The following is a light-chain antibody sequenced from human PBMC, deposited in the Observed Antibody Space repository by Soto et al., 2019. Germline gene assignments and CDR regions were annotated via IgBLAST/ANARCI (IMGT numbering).Light chain of an antibody. V-gene: IGLV2-14*01. CDR2: EVT. J-gene: IGLJ1*01. CDR3: SSYASSSSDV. CDR1: SSDVGGYNH. Sequence: QSALTQPASVSGSPGQSITISCTGTSSDVGGYNHVSWYQIHPGKAPKLIVSEVTSRPSGVSSLFSCSKSRNSASLSISGLQAEDEADYECSSYASSSSDVFGVGTKVTV.